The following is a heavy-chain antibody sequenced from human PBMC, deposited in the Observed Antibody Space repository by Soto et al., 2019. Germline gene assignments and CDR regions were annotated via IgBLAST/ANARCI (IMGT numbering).Heavy chain of an antibody. CDR3: ARVRGGDCSSTSCLSALKNWFDP. Sequence: ASVKVSCKASGGTFSSYAISWVRQAPGQGLEWMGGIIPIFGTANYAQKFQGRVTITADESTSTAYMELSSLRSEDTAVYYCARVRGGDCSSTSCLSALKNWFDPWGQGTLVTVSS. D-gene: IGHD2-2*01. CDR2: IIPIFGTA. CDR1: GGTFSSYA. J-gene: IGHJ5*02. V-gene: IGHV1-69*13.